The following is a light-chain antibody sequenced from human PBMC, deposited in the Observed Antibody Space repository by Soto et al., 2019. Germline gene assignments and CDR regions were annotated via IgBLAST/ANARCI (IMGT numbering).Light chain of an antibody. J-gene: IGKJ4*01. V-gene: IGKV1-27*01. CDR3: QKHNSAPLT. CDR2: AAS. CDR1: QGISSS. Sequence: DIQMTQSPSSLSASVGDRVTIACRASQGISSSLAWYQQKPGKVPKLLIYAASTLQSGVPSRFSGSGSETDFTLTISSLQPEDVATYYCQKHNSAPLTFGGGTKVEIK.